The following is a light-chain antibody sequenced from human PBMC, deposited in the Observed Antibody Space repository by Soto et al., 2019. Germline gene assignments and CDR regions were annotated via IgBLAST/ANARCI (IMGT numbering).Light chain of an antibody. Sequence: QSALTQPASASGSPGQSITISCTGTSGDVGGYNSVSWYQQHPGKAPKLMIYEVSNRPSGVSNRFSGSKSGNTASLTISGLQAEDEADYYCSSYTSSVTVAFGVGTKLTVL. V-gene: IGLV2-14*01. J-gene: IGLJ2*01. CDR1: SGDVGGYNS. CDR3: SSYTSSVTVA. CDR2: EVS.